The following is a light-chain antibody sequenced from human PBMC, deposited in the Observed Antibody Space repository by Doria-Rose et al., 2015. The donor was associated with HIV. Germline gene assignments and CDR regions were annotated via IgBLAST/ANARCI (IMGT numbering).Light chain of an antibody. V-gene: IGKV3-20*01. Sequence: TQSPGTPSLSPGERATLSCRASQRVKSSYLAWYQQKPGQAPRLLIYDASTRATGIPDRFSGSGSGTDFTLTISRLEPEDAAVYYCQQYGTSRGTFGQGTRLEIK. CDR3: QQYGTSRGT. J-gene: IGKJ5*01. CDR1: QRVKSSY. CDR2: DAS.